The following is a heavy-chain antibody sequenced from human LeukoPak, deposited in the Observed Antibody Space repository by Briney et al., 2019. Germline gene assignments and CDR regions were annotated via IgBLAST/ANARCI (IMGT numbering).Heavy chain of an antibody. CDR3: ARGVSFYDNSGYYY. CDR2: IYYSGST. J-gene: IGHJ4*02. D-gene: IGHD3-22*01. CDR1: GGSISSYY. Sequence: PSETLSLTCTVSGGSISSYYWSWIRQPPGKGLEWIGYIYYSGSTNYNPSLKSRVTISGNTSKNQFSLKLSSVTAADTAVYYCARGVSFYDNSGYYYWGQGTLVTVSS. V-gene: IGHV4-59*08.